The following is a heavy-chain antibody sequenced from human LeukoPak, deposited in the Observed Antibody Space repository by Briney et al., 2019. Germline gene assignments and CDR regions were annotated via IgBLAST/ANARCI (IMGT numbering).Heavy chain of an antibody. CDR1: GHTSTTYA. CDR3: ARGYCSSTSCYMDV. V-gene: IGHV1-3*01. J-gene: IGHJ6*02. CDR2: INAGNGNI. D-gene: IGHD2-2*01. Sequence: ASVKVSCKASGHTSTTYAIHWVRQAPGQGLEWMGWINAGNGNIKYSQKLQGRVTITGDASASTAYMELSSLRSEDTAVYYCARGYCSSTSCYMDVWGQGTTVT.